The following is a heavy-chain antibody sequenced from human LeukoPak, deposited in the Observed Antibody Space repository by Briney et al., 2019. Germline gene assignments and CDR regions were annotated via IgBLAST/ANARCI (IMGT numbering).Heavy chain of an antibody. CDR1: GSTFTSYS. J-gene: IGHJ4*02. V-gene: IGHV1-18*01. CDR3: AKDRWRDGSSSFDN. CDR2: ISTYNGNT. Sequence: ASVKVSCKASGSTFTSYSINWVRQAPGQGLEWMGWISTYNGNTNYAQKLQGRVTMTTDTSTSTAYMELRSLRSDDTAVYYCAKDRWRDGSSSFDNWGQGTLVTVSS. D-gene: IGHD6-6*01.